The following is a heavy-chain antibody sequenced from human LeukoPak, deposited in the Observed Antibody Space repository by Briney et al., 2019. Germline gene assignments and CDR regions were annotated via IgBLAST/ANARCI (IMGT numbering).Heavy chain of an antibody. CDR1: GGSISSSY. CDR2: IYYSGST. D-gene: IGHD6-13*01. CDR3: ATDIAGGA. J-gene: IGHJ4*02. V-gene: IGHV4-59*01. Sequence: SETRSLTCTVSGGSISSSYWSWIRQPPGKGLEWIGYIYYSGSTNYNPSLKSRVTISVDTSKNQFSLKLSSVTAADTAVYYCATDIAGGAWGQGTLVTVSS.